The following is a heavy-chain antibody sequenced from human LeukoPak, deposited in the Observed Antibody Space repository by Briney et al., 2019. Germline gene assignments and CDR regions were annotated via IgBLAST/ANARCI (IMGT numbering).Heavy chain of an antibody. CDR3: ARDNEVAARSFDY. V-gene: IGHV4-4*07. D-gene: IGHD6-6*01. J-gene: IGHJ4*02. CDR1: GGSINSYY. CDR2: IYSSGST. Sequence: SETLSLTCIVSGGSINSYYWSWIRQPAGKGLEWIGRIYSSGSTNYNPSLKSRVTMSVDTSKNQFSLKLTSVTAADTAVYYCARDNEVAARSFDYWGQGTLVTVSS.